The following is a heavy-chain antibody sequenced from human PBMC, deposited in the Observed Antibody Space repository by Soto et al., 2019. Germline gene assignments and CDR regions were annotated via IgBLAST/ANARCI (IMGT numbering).Heavy chain of an antibody. Sequence: PSGTLSLTCTVSGGSISSYDWSWIRQPPGKGLEWIGYIYYSGSTNYNPSLKSRVTISVDTSKNQFSLKLSSVTAADTAVYYCATLPPRIVVSLLPIPTSGQGILVTVSS. CDR2: IYYSGST. V-gene: IGHV4-59*01. CDR1: GGSISSYD. CDR3: ATLPPRIVVSLLPIPT. J-gene: IGHJ5*02. D-gene: IGHD2-21*01.